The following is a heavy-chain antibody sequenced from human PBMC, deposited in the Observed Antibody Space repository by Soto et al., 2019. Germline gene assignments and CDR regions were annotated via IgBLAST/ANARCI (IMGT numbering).Heavy chain of an antibody. J-gene: IGHJ5*02. V-gene: IGHV3-23*01. CDR3: AKAFDIVVVVAAARRTGWFDP. CDR2: ISGSGGST. D-gene: IGHD2-15*01. Sequence: EVQLLESGGGLVQPGGSLRLSCAASGFTFSSYAMSWVRQAPGKGLEWVSAISGSGGSTYYADSVKGRFTISRDNSKKTLYLQMNSLRAEDTAVYYCAKAFDIVVVVAAARRTGWFDPWGQGTLVTVSS. CDR1: GFTFSSYA.